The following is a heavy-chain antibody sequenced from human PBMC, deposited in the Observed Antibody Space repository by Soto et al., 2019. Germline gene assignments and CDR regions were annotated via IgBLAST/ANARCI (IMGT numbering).Heavy chain of an antibody. CDR3: AREGYDFWSGYSATYYYYGMDV. V-gene: IGHV1-2*02. J-gene: IGHJ6*02. Sequence: QVQLVQSGAEVKKPGASVKVSCKASGYTFTGYYMHWVRLAPGQGLEWMGWINPNSGGTNYAQKFQSRLTRTRDTSISPAYLELSRLRTDDTAMYSCAREGYDFWSGYSATYYYYGMDVWGQGTTVTVSS. CDR2: INPNSGGT. D-gene: IGHD3-3*01. CDR1: GYTFTGYY.